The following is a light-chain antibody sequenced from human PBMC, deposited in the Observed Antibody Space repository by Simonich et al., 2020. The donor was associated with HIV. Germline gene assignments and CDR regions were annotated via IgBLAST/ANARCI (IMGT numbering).Light chain of an antibody. CDR2: GNS. J-gene: IGLJ3*02. Sequence: QSVLTQPPSVSGAPGQRVTISCTGSSSNIGAGYDVHWYQQLPGTAPKLPIYGNSKRPSGVPDRFSGSKSGTSASLAITGLQAEDEADYYCQSYDSSLSGSQVFGGGTKLTVL. V-gene: IGLV1-40*01. CDR1: SSNIGAGYD. CDR3: QSYDSSLSGSQV.